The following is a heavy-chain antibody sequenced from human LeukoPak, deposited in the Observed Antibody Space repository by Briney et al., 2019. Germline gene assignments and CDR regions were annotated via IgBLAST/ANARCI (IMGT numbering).Heavy chain of an antibody. J-gene: IGHJ4*02. D-gene: IGHD2-2*02. CDR3: ARCTSTSCYNFDY. Sequence: SETLSLTCAVYGGSFSGYYWSWIRQPPGKGLEWIGEINHSGSTNCNPSLKSRVTTSLDTSKNQFSLKLNSVTAADTAVYYCARCTSTSCYNFDYWGQGSLVTVSS. V-gene: IGHV4-34*01. CDR1: GGSFSGYY. CDR2: INHSGST.